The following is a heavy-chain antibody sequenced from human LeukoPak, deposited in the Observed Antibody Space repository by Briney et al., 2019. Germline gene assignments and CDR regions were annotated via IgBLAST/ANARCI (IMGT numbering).Heavy chain of an antibody. Sequence: ASVKVSCKASGYIFTSYGISWVRQAPGQGLEWMGWISAYNGNTNYAQKLQGRVTMTTDTSTSTAYMELRSLRSDDTAVYYCARDHYYDSRGWSHTDDAFDIWGQGTMVTASP. D-gene: IGHD3-22*01. CDR3: ARDHYYDSRGWSHTDDAFDI. CDR2: ISAYNGNT. CDR1: GYIFTSYG. V-gene: IGHV1-18*01. J-gene: IGHJ3*02.